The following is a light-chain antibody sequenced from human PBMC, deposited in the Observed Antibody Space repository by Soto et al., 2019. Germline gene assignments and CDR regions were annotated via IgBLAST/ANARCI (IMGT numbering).Light chain of an antibody. CDR3: AAWDDTLNGLV. V-gene: IGLV1-47*01. J-gene: IGLJ2*01. Sequence: QSVLTQPPSASGTPGQRVTISCSGSSSNIGSNYVYWYQQVPGTAPRLLMYRASQRPSGVPDRFSGSKSGTSASLAISGRRSEDEADYYCAAWDDTLNGLVFGGGTQLTVL. CDR1: SSNIGSNY. CDR2: RAS.